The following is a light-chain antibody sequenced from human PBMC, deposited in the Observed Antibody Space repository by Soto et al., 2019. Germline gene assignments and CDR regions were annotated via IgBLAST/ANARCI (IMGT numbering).Light chain of an antibody. V-gene: IGKV3-11*01. J-gene: IGKJ4*01. CDR1: QNVRTF. CDR2: DAS. Sequence: DIVLTQSPDILSLSPGERATFSCRASQNVRTFLAWYQQKPGQAPRLLISDASYRATGIPPRFSGSGSGTDFTLTISSLEPEDFAVYYCLQRSNWPLTFGGGTKVEI. CDR3: LQRSNWPLT.